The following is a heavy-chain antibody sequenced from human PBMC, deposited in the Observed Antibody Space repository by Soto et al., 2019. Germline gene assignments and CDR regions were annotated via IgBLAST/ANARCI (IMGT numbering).Heavy chain of an antibody. CDR2: IIPIFGTA. D-gene: IGHD3-3*01. J-gene: IGHJ6*01. CDR1: GGTFSSYA. CDR3: ARALVYDFWSGYYPYYYGMDV. Sequence: SVKVSCKASGGTFSSYAISWVRQAPGQGLEWMGGIIPIFGTANYAQKFQGRVTITADKSTSTAYMELSSLRSEDTAVYYCARALVYDFWSGYYPYYYGMDVWGQWTTVIVSS. V-gene: IGHV1-69*06.